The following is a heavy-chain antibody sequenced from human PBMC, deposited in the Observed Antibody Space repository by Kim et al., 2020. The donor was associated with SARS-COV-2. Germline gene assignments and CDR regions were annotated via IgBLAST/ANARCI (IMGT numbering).Heavy chain of an antibody. CDR2: ISGSGGST. D-gene: IGHD2-2*01. CDR3: AGALVCSSTSCYGGGY. J-gene: IGHJ4*02. V-gene: IGHV3-23*01. CDR1: GFTFSSYA. Sequence: GGSLRLSCAASGFTFSSYAMSWVRQAPGKGLEWVSAISGSGGSTYYADSVKGRFTISRDNSKNTLYLQMNSLRAEDTAVYYCAGALVCSSTSCYGGGYWGQGTLVTVSS.